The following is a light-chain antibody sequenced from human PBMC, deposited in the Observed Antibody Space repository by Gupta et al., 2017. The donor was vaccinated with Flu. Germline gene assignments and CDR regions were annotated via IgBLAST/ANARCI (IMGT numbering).Light chain of an antibody. V-gene: IGKV3-11*01. Sequence: EIVSTQSPATLSLSPGERATLSCRASQSVSSYLAWYQQQPGQAPRLLIYDASNRATGIPARFSGSGSGTDFTLTISSLEPEDFAVYYCQQRSNWPPTFGGGTKVEIK. CDR2: DAS. CDR1: QSVSSY. J-gene: IGKJ4*01. CDR3: QQRSNWPPT.